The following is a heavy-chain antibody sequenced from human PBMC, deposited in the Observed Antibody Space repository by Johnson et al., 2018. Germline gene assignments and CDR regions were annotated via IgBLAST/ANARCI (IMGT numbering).Heavy chain of an antibody. J-gene: IGHJ6*03. D-gene: IGHD3-16*02. V-gene: IGHV4-59*01. CDR3: ARVGRSYYYYMDV. CDR2: IYYSGST. CDR1: GGSISSYY. Sequence: QVQLQESGPGLVKPSETLSLTCTVSGGSISSYYWSWIRQPPGKGLEWIGYIYYSGSTNYNPSLKSRVTISVDTSKNPFSLKLSSVTAADTAVYYCARVGRSYYYYMDVWGKGTTVTVS.